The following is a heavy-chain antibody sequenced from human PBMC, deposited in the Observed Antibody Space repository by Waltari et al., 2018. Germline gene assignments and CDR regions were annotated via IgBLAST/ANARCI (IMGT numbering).Heavy chain of an antibody. V-gene: IGHV3-23*04. CDR2: ISGSGGST. D-gene: IGHD3-22*01. CDR1: GFTFSSYG. CDR3: AKVRGIGLSLDAFDI. Sequence: VQLVESGGGVVQPGGSLRLSCAASGFTFSSYGMHWVRQAPGKGLEWVSAISGSGGSTYYADSVKGRFTISRDNSKNTLYLQMNSLRAEDTAVYYCAKVRGIGLSLDAFDIWGQGTMVTVSS. J-gene: IGHJ3*02.